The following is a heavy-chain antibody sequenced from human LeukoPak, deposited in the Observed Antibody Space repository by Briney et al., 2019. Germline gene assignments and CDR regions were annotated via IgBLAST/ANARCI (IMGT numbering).Heavy chain of an antibody. CDR1: GYTFTSYG. V-gene: IGHV1-18*01. Sequence: ASVKVSCKASGYTFTSYGISWVRQAPGQGLEWVGWISAYNGNTNYAQKLQGRVTMTTDTSTSTAYMELRSLRSDDTAVYYCARGPSYCGGDCYSGSPHDFDYWGQGTLVTVSS. CDR2: ISAYNGNT. CDR3: ARGPSYCGGDCYSGSPHDFDY. J-gene: IGHJ4*02. D-gene: IGHD2-21*02.